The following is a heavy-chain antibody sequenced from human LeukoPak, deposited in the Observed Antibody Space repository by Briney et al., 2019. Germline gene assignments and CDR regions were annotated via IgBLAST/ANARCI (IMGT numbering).Heavy chain of an antibody. CDR2: IYPGDSDT. J-gene: IGHJ5*02. D-gene: IGHD5-18*01. CDR3: ARHAAMSIDNWFDP. Sequence: GESLKISCKGSGYNFNRYWIGWVRQMPGKGLEWRGIIYPGDSDTRYSPSFEGQVTISADKSISTAYLQWSSLEASDTAMYYCARHAAMSIDNWFDPWGQGTLVTVSS. V-gene: IGHV5-51*01. CDR1: GYNFNRYW.